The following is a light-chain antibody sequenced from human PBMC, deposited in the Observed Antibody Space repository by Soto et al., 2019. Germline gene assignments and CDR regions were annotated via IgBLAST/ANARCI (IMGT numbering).Light chain of an antibody. CDR2: GAS. J-gene: IGKJ1*01. V-gene: IGKV3-15*01. CDR3: QQYNNWPPET. Sequence: EIVMTQSPATLSVSPGERATLSFRSSQSVTIGYLAWFQQKPGQAPRLLIYGASTRATGIPARFSGSGSGTEFTLTISSLQSEDFAVYYCQQYNNWPPETFGQGTKVDIK. CDR1: QSVTIGY.